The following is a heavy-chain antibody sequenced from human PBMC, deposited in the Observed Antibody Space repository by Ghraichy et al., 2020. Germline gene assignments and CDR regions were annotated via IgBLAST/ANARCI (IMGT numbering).Heavy chain of an antibody. Sequence: ESLNTSCAASGFTFTRYAMSWVRQAPGKGLEWVSAISGGGDSTNYADSVKGRFTISRDNSRNTLYLGMNSLRVEDTATYYCAKKKDSSGYFNEWGQGTLVTVSS. CDR3: AKKKDSSGYFNE. D-gene: IGHD3-22*01. CDR1: GFTFTRYA. V-gene: IGHV3-23*01. CDR2: ISGGGDST. J-gene: IGHJ4*02.